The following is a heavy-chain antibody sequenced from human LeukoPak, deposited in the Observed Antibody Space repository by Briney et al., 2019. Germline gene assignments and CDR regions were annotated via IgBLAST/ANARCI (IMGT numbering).Heavy chain of an antibody. D-gene: IGHD3-9*01. J-gene: IGHJ4*02. CDR3: ARDYLGILSGGYFDY. Sequence: SETLSLTCTVSGGSISSSSYYWGWIRQPPGKGLEWIGSIYYSGSTYYNPSLKSRVTISVDTSKNQFSLKLSSVTAADTAVYYCARDYLGILSGGYFDYWGQGTLVTVSS. V-gene: IGHV4-39*07. CDR1: GGSISSSSYY. CDR2: IYYSGST.